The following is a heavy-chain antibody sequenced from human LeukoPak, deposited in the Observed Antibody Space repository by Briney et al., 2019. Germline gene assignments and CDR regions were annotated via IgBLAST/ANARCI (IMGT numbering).Heavy chain of an antibody. CDR3: ATSSGYYANYFDY. D-gene: IGHD3-22*01. V-gene: IGHV3-11*04. Sequence: GGSLRLSCATSGFTFSDYYMSWIRQAPGKGLEWVSYITSSGSTIYYADSVKGRFTISRDNAKNSLYLQMNSLRAEDTAVYYCATSSGYYANYFDYWGQGTLVTVSS. CDR2: ITSSGSTI. CDR1: GFTFSDYY. J-gene: IGHJ4*02.